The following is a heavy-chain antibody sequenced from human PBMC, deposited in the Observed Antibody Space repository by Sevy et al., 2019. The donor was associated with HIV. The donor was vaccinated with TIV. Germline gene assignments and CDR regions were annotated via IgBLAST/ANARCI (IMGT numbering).Heavy chain of an antibody. CDR2: IYYSGST. Sequence: SETLSLTCTVSGGSISSSSYYWGWIRQPPGKGLEWIGSIYYSGSTYYNPSLKSRVTISVDTSKNQFSLKLSSGTAADTAVYYCARLDRVVGASKGQDYWGQGTLVTVSS. V-gene: IGHV4-39*01. CDR1: GGSISSSSYY. D-gene: IGHD1-26*01. J-gene: IGHJ4*02. CDR3: ARLDRVVGASKGQDY.